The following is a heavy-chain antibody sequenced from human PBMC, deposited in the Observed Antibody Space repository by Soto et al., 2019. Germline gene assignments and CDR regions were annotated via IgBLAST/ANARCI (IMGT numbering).Heavy chain of an antibody. CDR1: GGSXXXXX. J-gene: IGHJ5*02. D-gene: IGHD6-25*01. V-gene: IGHV4-59*01. CDR2: IYYDGST. CDR3: ARDQLSSGLYVWFDP. Sequence: ETXXLTXTVSGGSXXXXXXXXIRQPPGKGLEWIGYIYYDGSTSYNPSLRSRVTISVDTSKNQFSLILSSVTSADTAVYYCARDQLSSGLYVWFDPWGQGTLVTVSS.